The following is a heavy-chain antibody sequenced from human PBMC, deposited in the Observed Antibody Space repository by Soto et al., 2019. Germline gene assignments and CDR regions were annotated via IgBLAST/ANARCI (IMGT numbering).Heavy chain of an antibody. J-gene: IGHJ4*02. CDR1: GFTFSRYP. Sequence: QVQLVESGGGVVQPGRSLRLSCVASGFTFSRYPIHWVRQAPGKGLEWVAVISYDGSDKYYADSVKGRFTISRDNSKNTLYLQMNSLRPDDTAVYYCARDYGDYDFLDYWGQGTLVTVSS. CDR3: ARDYGDYDFLDY. D-gene: IGHD4-17*01. V-gene: IGHV3-30-3*01. CDR2: ISYDGSDK.